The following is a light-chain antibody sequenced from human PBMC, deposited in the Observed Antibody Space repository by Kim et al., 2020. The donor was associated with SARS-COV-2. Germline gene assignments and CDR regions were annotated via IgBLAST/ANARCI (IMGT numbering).Light chain of an antibody. V-gene: IGKV1-39*01. J-gene: IGKJ4*01. Sequence: DIQMTQSPSSLAASVGDRVTIACRASQSINTYLNWYQQKPGKAPKLLIYAASTLQSGVPSRFSGSGSGTDFTLTISSLQPEDFATYYCQQSHTAPLLTFGGGTEVDIK. CDR1: QSINTY. CDR3: QQSHTAPLLT. CDR2: AAS.